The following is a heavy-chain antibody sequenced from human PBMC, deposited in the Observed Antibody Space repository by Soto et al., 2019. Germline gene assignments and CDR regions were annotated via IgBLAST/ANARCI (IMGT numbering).Heavy chain of an antibody. J-gene: IGHJ4*02. CDR2: ILYDGSNR. D-gene: IGHD4-17*01. CDR1: GFTFSTYD. V-gene: IGHV3-30*03. CDR3: AISPPTTVDY. Sequence: QVQLVESGGGVVQPGRSLRLSCAASGFTFSTYDMHWVRQAPGKGLEWVAVILYDGSNRYYVDSVKGRFTISRDNSKNPLYLQMNSLRPEDTAVYYCAISPPTTVDYWGQGTLVTVFS.